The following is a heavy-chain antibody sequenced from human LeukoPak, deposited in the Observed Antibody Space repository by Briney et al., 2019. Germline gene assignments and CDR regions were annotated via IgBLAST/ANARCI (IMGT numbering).Heavy chain of an antibody. V-gene: IGHV3-23*01. CDR3: AKWKGIAEMPFDY. CDR1: GFTFSTYA. CDR2: ISGSGDST. D-gene: IGHD6-13*01. J-gene: IGHJ4*02. Sequence: GGSLRLSCAASGFTFSTYAMSWVRQAPGKGPEWVSAISGSGDSTYYADSVKGRFTISRDNSKNTLYLQMNSLRAEDTAVYYCAKWKGIAEMPFDYWGQETLVTVSS.